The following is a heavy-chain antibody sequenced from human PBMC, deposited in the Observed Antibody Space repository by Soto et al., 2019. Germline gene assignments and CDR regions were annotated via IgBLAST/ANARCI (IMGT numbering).Heavy chain of an antibody. Sequence: GASVKVSCKASGFTFKNSAVQWVRQARGQRLDWIGWIVVGTGHTNYAQKFQERVTITRDMSTNIAYMELSSLRSEDTAVYYCAATFYYDSSAYSPNNDAFDIWGQGTMVTVS. J-gene: IGHJ3*02. CDR2: IVVGTGHT. CDR3: AATFYYDSSAYSPNNDAFDI. D-gene: IGHD3-22*01. V-gene: IGHV1-58*01. CDR1: GFTFKNSA.